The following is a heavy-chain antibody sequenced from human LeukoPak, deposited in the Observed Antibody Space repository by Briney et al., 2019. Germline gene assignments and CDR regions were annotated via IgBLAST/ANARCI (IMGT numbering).Heavy chain of an antibody. Sequence: GASVTVSCKASGYTFTSYYMHWVRPAPGQGLEWMGIINPIGGSTSHAQKFQGRVTLTRDTSQRPVYMELDRLKSDDTAVFYLARDSPQYSSGWYVSWGQGTLVTVSS. CDR2: INPIGGST. J-gene: IGHJ5*02. D-gene: IGHD6-19*01. V-gene: IGHV1-46*01. CDR3: ARDSPQYSSGWYVS. CDR1: GYTFTSYY.